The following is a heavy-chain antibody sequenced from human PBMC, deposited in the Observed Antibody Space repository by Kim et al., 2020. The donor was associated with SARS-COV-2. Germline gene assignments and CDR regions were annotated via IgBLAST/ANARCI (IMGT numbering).Heavy chain of an antibody. V-gene: IGHV3-72*01. J-gene: IGHJ4*02. Sequence: GGSLSLSCAASGFIFSDYHMDWVRQAPGKGLEWVGRIRNKGNSHYTENAASMKGRFSISRDDSKDSLYLQMNGLKTEDTAIYYCARGLGWTSGWEDFDYWGLGTLVTVSS. CDR3: ARGLGWTSGWEDFDY. CDR1: GFIFSDYH. D-gene: IGHD6-19*01. CDR2: IRNKGNSHYT.